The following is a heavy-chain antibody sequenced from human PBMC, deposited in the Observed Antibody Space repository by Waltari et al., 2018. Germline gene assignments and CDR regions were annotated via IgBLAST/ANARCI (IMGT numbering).Heavy chain of an antibody. D-gene: IGHD2-15*01. V-gene: IGHV1-24*01. CDR1: GYTLAGFS. CDR2: LDPKDGHA. CDR3: HLTGRNIVVRAATSPSFYSYIDV. J-gene: IGHJ6*03. Sequence: QVQVVQSGADVKKPGASVKVSCKVSGYTLAGFSIHWVRRAPGKGLEWMGRLDPKDGHAVHAQNFQGRVTMTEDSSTDTAYMELSSLRPEDTALYYCHLTGRNIVVRAATSPSFYSYIDVWGRGTTVTVSS.